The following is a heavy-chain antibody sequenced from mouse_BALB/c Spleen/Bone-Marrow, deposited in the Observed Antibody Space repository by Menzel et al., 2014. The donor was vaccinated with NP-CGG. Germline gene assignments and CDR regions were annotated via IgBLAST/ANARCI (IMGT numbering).Heavy chain of an antibody. CDR1: GYTFSYFW. CDR3: ARNPHYYAMDY. Sequence: LVESGPELVKPGASVKISCKTSGYTFSYFWMNWVRQRPGQGLEWIGRIYPEDGDTNYNGRFKGKATLTADKSSNTTYIQLSSLTSVDSAVYFCARNPHYYAMDYWGQGTSVTVSS. CDR2: IYPEDGDT. V-gene: IGHV1-82*01. J-gene: IGHJ4*01.